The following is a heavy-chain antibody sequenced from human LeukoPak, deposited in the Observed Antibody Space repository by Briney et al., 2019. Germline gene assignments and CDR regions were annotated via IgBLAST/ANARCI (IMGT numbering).Heavy chain of an antibody. V-gene: IGHV3-21*01. Sequence: PGGSLRLSCAASGFTFSSYSMNWVRQAPGKGLEWVSSISSSSSYIYYADSVKGRFTISRDNAKNSLYLQMNSLRAEDTAVYYCARDKHSADCSSTSCDKLSDDNYYGMDVWGQGTTVTVSS. CDR3: ARDKHSADCSSTSCDKLSDDNYYGMDV. CDR1: GFTFSSYS. D-gene: IGHD2-2*02. CDR2: ISSSSSYI. J-gene: IGHJ6*02.